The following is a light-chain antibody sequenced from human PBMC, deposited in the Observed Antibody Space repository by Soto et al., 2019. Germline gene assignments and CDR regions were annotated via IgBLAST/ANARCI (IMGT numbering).Light chain of an antibody. CDR3: QQYNNWPRT. Sequence: EIVMTQSPATLSVSPGERATLSCRASQSVSSNLGWYQQKPGQAPRLLIYGASTRAAGIPARFSGSGPGTEFTLTISSLQSEDFAVYYCQQYNNWPRTFGQGTKVEIK. CDR2: GAS. V-gene: IGKV3-15*01. J-gene: IGKJ1*01. CDR1: QSVSSN.